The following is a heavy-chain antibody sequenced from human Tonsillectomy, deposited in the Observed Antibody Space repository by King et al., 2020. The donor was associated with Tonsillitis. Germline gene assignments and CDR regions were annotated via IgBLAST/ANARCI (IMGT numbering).Heavy chain of an antibody. CDR2: IYYSGST. CDR3: ARGSYGNFEY. V-gene: IGHV4-59*01. CDR1: GGSISNYY. D-gene: IGHD5-18*01. J-gene: IGHJ4*02. Sequence: VQLQESGPGLVKPSETLSLTCTVSGGSISNYYWSWIRQPPGKGLEWIGYIYYSGSTNYNPSHKSRVTISVDTSRTQFSLKLSSVTAADPAVYYCARGSYGNFEYWGQGTLVTVSS.